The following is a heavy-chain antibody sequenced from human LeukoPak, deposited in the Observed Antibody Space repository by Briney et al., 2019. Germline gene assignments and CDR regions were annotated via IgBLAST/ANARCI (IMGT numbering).Heavy chain of an antibody. V-gene: IGHV3-30*18. D-gene: IGHD2-21*01. Sequence: GGSLRLSCAASGFTFSSYGMHWVCQAPGKGLEWVAVISYDGSNKYYADSVKGRFTISRDNSKNTLYLQMNSLRAEDTAVYYCAKDDSNLWHYFDYWGQGTLVTVSS. CDR3: AKDDSNLWHYFDY. J-gene: IGHJ4*02. CDR2: ISYDGSNK. CDR1: GFTFSSYG.